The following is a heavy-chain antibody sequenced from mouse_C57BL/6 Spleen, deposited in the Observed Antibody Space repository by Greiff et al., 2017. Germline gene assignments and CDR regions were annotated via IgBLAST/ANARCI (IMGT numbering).Heavy chain of an antibody. CDR1: GFSLTSYA. Sequence: VHLVESGPGLVAPSQSLSITCTVSGFSLTSYAISWVRQPPGKGLEWLGVIWTGGGTNYNSALKSRLSISKDNSKSQVFLKMNSLQTDDTARYYCARNEAYSNYAYFDYWGQGTTLTVSS. CDR3: ARNEAYSNYAYFDY. CDR2: IWTGGGT. J-gene: IGHJ2*01. V-gene: IGHV2-9-1*01. D-gene: IGHD2-5*01.